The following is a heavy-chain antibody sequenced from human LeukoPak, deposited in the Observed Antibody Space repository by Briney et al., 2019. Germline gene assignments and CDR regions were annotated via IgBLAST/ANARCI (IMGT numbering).Heavy chain of an antibody. V-gene: IGHV5-51*01. J-gene: IGHJ4*02. CDR2: IYPGDSDT. D-gene: IGHD4-11*01. CDR1: GYSFTSYW. CDR3: AGHEDDYSNYVVY. Sequence: GESLKISCKGSGYSFTSYWIGWVRQMPGKGLEWMGIIYPGDSDTRYSPSFQGQVTISADKSISTAYLQWSSLKASDTAMYYCAGHEDDYSNYVVYWGQGTLVTVSS.